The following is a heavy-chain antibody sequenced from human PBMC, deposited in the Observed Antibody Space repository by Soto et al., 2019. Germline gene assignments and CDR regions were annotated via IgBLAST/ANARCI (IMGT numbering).Heavy chain of an antibody. J-gene: IGHJ5*02. CDR1: GFTFNTYW. CDR2: IKEDGSDI. D-gene: IGHD3-16*02. Sequence: PXVSLRLSCVASGFTFNTYWMGWVRQAPGEGLEWVANIKEDGSDIYYVDSVKGRFTISRDNAKNSLYLQMNSLRAKDTALYYCARVVSYGWFDPWGQGTLVTVSS. V-gene: IGHV3-7*03. CDR3: ARVVSYGWFDP.